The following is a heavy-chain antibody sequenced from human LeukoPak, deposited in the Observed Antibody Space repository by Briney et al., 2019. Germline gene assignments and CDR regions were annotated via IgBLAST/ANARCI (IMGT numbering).Heavy chain of an antibody. J-gene: IGHJ4*02. CDR3: ARGTEMTTIAGHYSFDY. CDR1: AGSVSAYY. D-gene: IGHD5-24*01. V-gene: IGHV4-4*07. Sequence: PSETLSLTCTVSAGSVSAYYWTWIRQPAGKGLEWIGRIYSSGSTYYNPSLKTRVTISLDTSNNRFSLKVTSVTAADTAVYYCARGTEMTTIAGHYSFDYWGQGTLVSVSS. CDR2: IYSSGST.